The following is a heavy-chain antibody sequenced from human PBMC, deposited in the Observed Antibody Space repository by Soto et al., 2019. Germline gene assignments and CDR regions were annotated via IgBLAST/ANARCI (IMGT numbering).Heavy chain of an antibody. CDR2: IYGGGST. J-gene: IGHJ3*01. D-gene: IGHD6-13*01. CDR1: GFTVSSSY. Sequence: PGGSLRLSCAASGFTVSSSYMSWVRQAPGKGLEWVSVIYGGGSTYYADSVKGRFTISRDNSKNTLYLQMNSLRVEDTAVYYCTRDRGYTASFDLWGQGTMVTVSS. V-gene: IGHV3-66*01. CDR3: TRDRGYTASFDL.